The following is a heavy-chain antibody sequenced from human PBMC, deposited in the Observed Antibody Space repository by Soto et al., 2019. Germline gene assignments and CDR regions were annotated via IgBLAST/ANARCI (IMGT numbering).Heavy chain of an antibody. J-gene: IGHJ3*02. CDR1: GGSISSYY. CDR3: ARDAPHYYDSVDAFDI. CDR2: IYYSGST. Sequence: SETLSLTCTVSGGSISSYYWSWIRQPPGKGLEWIGYIYYSGSTNYNPSLKSRVTISVDTSKNQFSLKLSSVTAADTAVYYCARDAPHYYDSVDAFDIWGQGTMVTVSS. D-gene: IGHD3-22*01. V-gene: IGHV4-59*01.